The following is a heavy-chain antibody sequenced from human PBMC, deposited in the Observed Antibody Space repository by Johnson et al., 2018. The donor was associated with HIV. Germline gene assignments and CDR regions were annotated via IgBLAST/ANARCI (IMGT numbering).Heavy chain of an antibody. CDR2: ISSSGSTI. J-gene: IGHJ3*02. D-gene: IGHD3-9*01. Sequence: QVQLVESGGGLVKPGGSLRLSCAASGFTFSDYYMSWIRQAPGQGLEWVSYISSSGSTIYYADSVQGRFIISRDNAKNSLYLQMNSLRAEDTAVYYCARAEKDIWYYDILTGYPNAFDIWGQGTMVTVSS. V-gene: IGHV3-11*04. CDR3: ARAEKDIWYYDILTGYPNAFDI. CDR1: GFTFSDYY.